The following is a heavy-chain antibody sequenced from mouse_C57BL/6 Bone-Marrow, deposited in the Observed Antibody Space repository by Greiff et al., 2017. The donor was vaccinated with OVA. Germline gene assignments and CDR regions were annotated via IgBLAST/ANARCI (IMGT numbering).Heavy chain of an antibody. CDR1: GYTFTSYW. CDR3: ARLCTTVKYWYFDV. Sequence: QVQLQQPGAELVKPGASVKLSCKASGYTFTSYWMQWVKQRPGQGLEWIGEIDPSDSYTNYNQKFKGKATLTVDTSSSTAYMQLSSLTSEDSAVYYCARLCTTVKYWYFDVWGTGTTVTVSS. V-gene: IGHV1-50*01. D-gene: IGHD1-1*01. J-gene: IGHJ1*03. CDR2: IDPSDSYT.